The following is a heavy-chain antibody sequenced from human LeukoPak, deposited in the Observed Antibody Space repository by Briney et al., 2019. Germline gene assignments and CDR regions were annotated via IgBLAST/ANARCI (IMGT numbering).Heavy chain of an antibody. J-gene: IGHJ4*02. Sequence: GGSLRLSCAASGFTVSSNYMSWVRQAPVKGLEWVSAISGSGGSTYYADSVKGRFTISRDNSKNTLYLQMNSLRAEDTAVYYCAKDLYDYVWGSYPYYFDYWGQGTLVTVSS. CDR3: AKDLYDYVWGSYPYYFDY. V-gene: IGHV3-23*01. CDR1: GFTVSSNY. CDR2: ISGSGGST. D-gene: IGHD3-16*01.